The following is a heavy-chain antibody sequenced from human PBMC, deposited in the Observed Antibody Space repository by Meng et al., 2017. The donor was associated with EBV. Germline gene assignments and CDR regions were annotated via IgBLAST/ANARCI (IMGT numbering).Heavy chain of an antibody. J-gene: IGHJ4*02. CDR3: ASAEHYGDYVFEY. CDR1: VGILRSFA. CDR2: IIPLFHTT. V-gene: IGHV1-69*01. Sequence: QVRLVQAGAEVKPPGPSLKASFKPSVGILRSFAISWVRQAPGQGLEWMGGIIPLFHTTNYAQKFQGRLHIIADESSATTYMELSSLRSEDTAIYYCASAEHYGDYVFEYWGQGTLVTVSS. D-gene: IGHD4-17*01.